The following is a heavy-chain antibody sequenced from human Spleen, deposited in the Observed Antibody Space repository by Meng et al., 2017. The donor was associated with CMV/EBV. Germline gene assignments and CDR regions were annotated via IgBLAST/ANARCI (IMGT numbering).Heavy chain of an antibody. CDR2: IYTSGST. D-gene: IGHD3-10*01. CDR3: ARELFYYYGSGSYYNIPIRWFDP. V-gene: IGHV4-4*07. J-gene: IGHJ5*02. Sequence: SETLSLTCTVSGGSISSYYWSWIRQPAGKGLEWIGRIYTSGSTNYNPSLKSRVTMSVDTSNNQFSLRLSSVTSADTAVYYCARELFYYYGSGSYYNIPIRWFDPWGQGTLVTVSS. CDR1: GGSISSYY.